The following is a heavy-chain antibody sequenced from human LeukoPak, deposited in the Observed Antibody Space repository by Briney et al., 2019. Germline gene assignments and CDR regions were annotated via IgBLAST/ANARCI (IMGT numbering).Heavy chain of an antibody. Sequence: GGSLRLSCVASGFTFRNYGMHWVRQAPGKGLEWVAVIWYDGSNKYYADSVKGRFTISRDNSMNTLYLQMNSLRAEDTALYYCARDLEAANTYYFDYWGQGTMVTVSS. J-gene: IGHJ4*02. CDR3: ARDLEAANTYYFDY. D-gene: IGHD6-13*01. CDR1: GFTFRNYG. V-gene: IGHV3-33*01. CDR2: IWYDGSNK.